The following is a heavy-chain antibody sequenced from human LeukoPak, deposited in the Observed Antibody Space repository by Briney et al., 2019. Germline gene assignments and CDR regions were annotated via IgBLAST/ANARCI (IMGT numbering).Heavy chain of an antibody. CDR1: GFTFSNYG. CDR3: TRGGAYRPNY. Sequence: GGSLRLSCAASGFTFSNYGMNWVRQAPGKGLEWVSYISGVNTKNYADSVKGRFSISRDNAKNSLYLQMNNLRAEDAAVYYCTRGGAYRPNYWGRGTLVTVSS. J-gene: IGHJ4*02. CDR2: ISGVNTK. D-gene: IGHD3-16*01. V-gene: IGHV3-48*01.